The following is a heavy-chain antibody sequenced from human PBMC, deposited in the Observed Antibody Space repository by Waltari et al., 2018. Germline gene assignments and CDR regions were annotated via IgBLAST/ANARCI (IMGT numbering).Heavy chain of an antibody. D-gene: IGHD6-6*01. V-gene: IGHV4-38-2*01. CDR1: GYSISSGYY. J-gene: IGHJ2*01. CDR2: IYHSGST. CDR3: ARHPEQLVGYWYFDL. Sequence: QVQLQESGPGLVKPSETLSLTCDVSGYSISSGYYWGWIRQPPGKGLEWIGSIYHSGSTYQNPSLNSRLTISVDTSKNQFSLKLSSVTAADTAVFYCARHPEQLVGYWYFDLWGRGTLVTVSS.